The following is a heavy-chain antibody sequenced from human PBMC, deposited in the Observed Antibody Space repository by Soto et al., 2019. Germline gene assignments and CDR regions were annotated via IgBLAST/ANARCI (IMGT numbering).Heavy chain of an antibody. CDR2: ISYDGSNK. CDR1: GFSFSSYS. D-gene: IGHD6-13*01. CDR3: ARSPPRGIAAPGTWGSGMDV. J-gene: IGHJ6*02. Sequence: GGSLRLSCAASGFSFSSYSMHWVRQAPGKGLEWVAVISYDGSNKYYADSVKGRFTITRDSSKNTVSLQMNSLRLEDTAVYYCARSPPRGIAAPGTWGSGMDVWGQGTTVTVSS. V-gene: IGHV3-30*04.